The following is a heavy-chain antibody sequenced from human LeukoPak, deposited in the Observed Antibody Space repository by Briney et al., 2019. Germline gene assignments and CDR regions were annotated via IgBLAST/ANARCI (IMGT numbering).Heavy chain of an antibody. CDR3: AMGTIGDPFDI. V-gene: IGHV4-34*01. J-gene: IGHJ3*02. D-gene: IGHD3-3*01. Sequence: PSETLSLTCAVDGGSFSGYYWGWIRQPPGKGLEWIGEINHGGSRYYNPSINSRVTISRDTSKKQLSLKVTSVPGADSAVYYCAMGTIGDPFDIWGQGTMVTVSS. CDR1: GGSFSGYY. CDR2: INHGGSR.